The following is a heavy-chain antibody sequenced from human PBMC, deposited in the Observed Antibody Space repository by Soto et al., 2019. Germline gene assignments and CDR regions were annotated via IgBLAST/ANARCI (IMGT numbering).Heavy chain of an antibody. CDR3: AKDLYSSAPAGGIDV. J-gene: IGHJ6*02. CDR2: ISGSGDKT. V-gene: IGHV3-23*01. Sequence: GGSLRLPCKASGFTIRNYAMSCVRHTLGKGLEWVSRISGSGDKTYYAYSVQGRFTLSRDNSKNTSFLQMGTLRADDTAVYYCAKDLYSSAPAGGIDVWGQGTTVTVPS. D-gene: IGHD1-26*01. CDR1: GFTIRNYA.